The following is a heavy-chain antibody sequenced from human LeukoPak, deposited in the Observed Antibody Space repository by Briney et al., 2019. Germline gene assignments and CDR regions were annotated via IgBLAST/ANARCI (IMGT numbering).Heavy chain of an antibody. CDR2: ISGSGGST. CDR3: AKGPHDYSNYNWFDP. CDR1: GFTFSSYA. D-gene: IGHD4-4*01. Sequence: GGSLRLSCAASGFTFSSYAMSWVRQAPGKGLEWVSAISGSGGSTYYADSVKGRFTISRDNPKNTLYLHMNSLRAEDTAVYYCAKGPHDYSNYNWFDPWGQGTLVTVSS. J-gene: IGHJ5*02. V-gene: IGHV3-23*01.